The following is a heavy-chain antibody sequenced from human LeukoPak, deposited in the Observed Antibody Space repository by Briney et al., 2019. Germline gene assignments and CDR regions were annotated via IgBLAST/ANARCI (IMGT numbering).Heavy chain of an antibody. CDR3: ARDQEGFDY. Sequence: ASVKVSCKASGYTFTSYGISWVRQAPGQGLEWMGWISPYNSKTNYAQNLQGRVTMTTDTSTSTAYMELRSLRSDDTSVYYCARDQEGFDYWGQGTLVTVSS. V-gene: IGHV1-18*01. CDR1: GYTFTSYG. J-gene: IGHJ4*02. CDR2: ISPYNSKT.